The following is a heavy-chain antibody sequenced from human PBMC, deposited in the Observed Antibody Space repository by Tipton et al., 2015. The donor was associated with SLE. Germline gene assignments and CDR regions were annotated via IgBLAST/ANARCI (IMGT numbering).Heavy chain of an antibody. J-gene: IGHJ1*01. D-gene: IGHD3-16*02. CDR1: GGSISSYY. CDR2: IYYSGST. CDR3: AREVRLGELSR. Sequence: TLSLTCTVSGGSISSYYWSWIRQPPGKGLEWIGYIYYSGSTNYNPSLKSRVTISVDTSKNQFSLKLSSVTAADTAVYYCAREVRLGELSRWGQGTLVTVSS. V-gene: IGHV4-59*12.